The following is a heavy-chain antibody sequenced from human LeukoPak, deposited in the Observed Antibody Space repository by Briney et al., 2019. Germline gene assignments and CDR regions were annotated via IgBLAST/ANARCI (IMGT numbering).Heavy chain of an antibody. V-gene: IGHV1-69*06. CDR3: ARDSSSGWYEGFDY. CDR1: GGTFSSYA. D-gene: IGHD6-19*01. CDR2: IIPIFGTA. J-gene: IGHJ4*02. Sequence: SVTVSCKASGGTFSSYAISWVRQAPGQGLEWMGGIIPIFGTANYAQKFQGRVTITADKSTSTAYMELSSLRSEDTAVYYCARDSSSGWYEGFDYWGQGTPVTVSS.